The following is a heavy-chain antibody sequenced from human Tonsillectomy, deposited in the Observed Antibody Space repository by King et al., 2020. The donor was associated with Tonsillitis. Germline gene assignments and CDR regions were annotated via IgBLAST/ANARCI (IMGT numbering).Heavy chain of an antibody. CDR3: TTRLLWFGELLADY. CDR2: IKSKTDGGTT. CDR1: GFTFSNAW. V-gene: IGHV3-15*01. J-gene: IGHJ4*02. Sequence: VQLVESGGGLVKPGGSLRLSCAASGFTFSNAWMSWVRQAPGKGLEWVGRIKSKTDGGTTDYAAPVKGRFTISRDDSKNTLYLQMNSLKTEDTAVYYCTTRLLWFGELLADYWGQGTLGTVSS. D-gene: IGHD3-10*01.